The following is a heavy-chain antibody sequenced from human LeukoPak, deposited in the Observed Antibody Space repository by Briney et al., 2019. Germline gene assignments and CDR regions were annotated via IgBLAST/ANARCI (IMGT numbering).Heavy chain of an antibody. CDR1: GGSISSYY. CDR2: IYYSGST. CDR3: ARHGGISGVGPTEDY. J-gene: IGHJ4*02. D-gene: IGHD1-26*01. Sequence: PSETLSLTCTVSGGSISSYYWSWIRQPPGKGLEWIGYIYYSGSTNYNPSLKSRVSISVDTSKAHFSLKLRSATAADTAVYYCARHGGISGVGPTEDYWGQGTLVTVSS. V-gene: IGHV4-59*08.